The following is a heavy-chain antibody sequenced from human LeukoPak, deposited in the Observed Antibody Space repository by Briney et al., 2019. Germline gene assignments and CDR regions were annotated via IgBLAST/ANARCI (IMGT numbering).Heavy chain of an antibody. Sequence: SGGSLRLSCAASGFTFSTYDMHWVRQAPGKGLEWVSGINPAGDTYYPGSVKGRFTISREDAKNSFYLQMNSLGAGDTAVYYCARGDCTGGSCSSMDVWGQGTTVTVSS. CDR1: GFTFSTYD. V-gene: IGHV3-13*04. J-gene: IGHJ6*02. CDR3: ARGDCTGGSCSSMDV. CDR2: INPAGDT. D-gene: IGHD2-15*01.